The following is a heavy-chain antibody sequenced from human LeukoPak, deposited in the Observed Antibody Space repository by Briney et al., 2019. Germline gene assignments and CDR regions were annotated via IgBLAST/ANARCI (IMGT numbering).Heavy chain of an antibody. CDR3: ARRGRYNWNYSWFDP. V-gene: IGHV4-59*08. CDR2: IYYSGST. D-gene: IGHD1-7*01. J-gene: IGHJ5*02. CDR1: GGSISSYY. Sequence: RASETLSLTCTVSGGSISSYYWSWIRQPPGKGLEWIGYIYYSGSTNYNPSLKSRVTISVDTSKNQFSLKLSSVTAADTAVYYCARRGRYNWNYSWFDPWGQGTLVTVSS.